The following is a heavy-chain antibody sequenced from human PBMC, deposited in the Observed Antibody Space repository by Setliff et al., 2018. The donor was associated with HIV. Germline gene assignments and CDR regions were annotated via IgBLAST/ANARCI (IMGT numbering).Heavy chain of an antibody. D-gene: IGHD3-10*01. CDR2: INPNSGGT. CDR1: GYTFTGYY. CDR3: ARAPYGSGNRPDY. J-gene: IGHJ4*02. Sequence: ASVKVSCKASGYTFTGYYMHWVRQAPGQGLEWMGWINPNSGGTNYAQKFQGWVTMTRDTSISTAYMELSRLRSDDTAVYYCARAPYGSGNRPDYWGQGTLVPVSS. V-gene: IGHV1-2*04.